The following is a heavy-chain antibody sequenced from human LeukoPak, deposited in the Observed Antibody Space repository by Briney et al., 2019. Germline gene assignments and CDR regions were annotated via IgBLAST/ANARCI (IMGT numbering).Heavy chain of an antibody. Sequence: SETLSLTCTVSGGSISSYYWSWIRQPPGKGLEWIGYIYYSGSTNYNPSLKSRVTISVDTSKNQFSLKLSSVTAADTAVYYCARADGSYDYYFDYWGQGTLVTVSS. CDR2: IYYSGST. CDR1: GGSISSYY. V-gene: IGHV4-59*12. D-gene: IGHD3-3*01. CDR3: ARADGSYDYYFDY. J-gene: IGHJ4*02.